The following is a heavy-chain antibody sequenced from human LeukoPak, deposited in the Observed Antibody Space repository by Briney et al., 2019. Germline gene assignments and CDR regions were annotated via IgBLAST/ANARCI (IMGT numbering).Heavy chain of an antibody. CDR2: ISSSSSYI. V-gene: IGHV3-21*01. CDR1: GFTFSSYS. D-gene: IGHD2-21*02. CDR3: ARDCGGDCPPEDYYGMDV. Sequence: GGSLRLPCAASGFTFSSYSMNWVRQAPGKGLEWVSSISSSSSYIYYADSVKGRFTISRDNAKNSLYLQMNSLRAEDTAVYYCARDCGGDCPPEDYYGMDVWGQGTTVTVSS. J-gene: IGHJ6*02.